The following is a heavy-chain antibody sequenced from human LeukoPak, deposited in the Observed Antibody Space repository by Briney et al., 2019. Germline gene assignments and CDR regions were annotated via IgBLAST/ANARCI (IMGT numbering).Heavy chain of an antibody. CDR1: GYRFTDYW. CDR3: AGPNRYCSSTSCPFDAFDI. Sequence: GESLKISCKGSGYRFTDYWIAWVRQMPGKGLEWMGIIYPGDSDSRYSPSFQGQVTISADKSISTAYLQWSSLKASDTAMYYCAGPNRYCSSTSCPFDAFDIWGQGTMVTVSS. J-gene: IGHJ3*02. CDR2: IYPGDSDS. V-gene: IGHV5-51*01. D-gene: IGHD2-2*01.